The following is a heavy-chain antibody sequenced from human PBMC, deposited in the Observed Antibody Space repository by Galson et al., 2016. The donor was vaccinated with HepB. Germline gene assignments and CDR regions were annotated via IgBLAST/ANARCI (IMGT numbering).Heavy chain of an antibody. D-gene: IGHD3-16*01. CDR3: ATDVRGGASDI. CDR2: ISYDGSHK. J-gene: IGHJ3*02. V-gene: IGHV3-30*09. CDR1: GFTFRSFS. Sequence: SLRLSCAVSGFTFRSFSMQWVRQAPGKGLEWVAIISYDGSHKYYSDSVKGRFAISRDNSKNTLYLQMRSLRAEDTAVYYCATDVRGGASDIWGQGTMVTVSS.